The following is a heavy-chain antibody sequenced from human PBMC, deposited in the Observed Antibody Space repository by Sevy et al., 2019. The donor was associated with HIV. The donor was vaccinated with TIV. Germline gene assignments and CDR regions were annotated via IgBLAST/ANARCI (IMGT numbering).Heavy chain of an antibody. CDR3: ARRRHCSQGGDVFDI. CDR1: GFTFSTYS. V-gene: IGHV3-21*01. CDR2: ISSGSSYI. D-gene: IGHD2-15*01. Sequence: GGCLRLSCAASGFTFSTYSMNCVRQAPGKGLEWVSSISSGSSYIYYADSLKGRFTISRDNAKKSLYLQMNSLSAEDPAVYYCARRRHCSQGGDVFDIWGQGTSVTVSS. J-gene: IGHJ3*02.